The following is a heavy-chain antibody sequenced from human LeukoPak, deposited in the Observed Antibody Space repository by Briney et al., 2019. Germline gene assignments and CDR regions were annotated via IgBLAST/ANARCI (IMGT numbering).Heavy chain of an antibody. V-gene: IGHV3-48*04. CDR1: GLKFGSFS. D-gene: IGHD5-18*01. CDR3: ARAIASYGDSAY. Sequence: HPGGSLRLSCAASGLKFGSFSMGWVRQAPGKGLEWLSYISSTSTAIYYADSLKGRFTISRDNAKNSLYLQMNSLRAEDTAVYYCARAIASYGDSAYWGQGTLVTVSS. CDR2: ISSTSTAI. J-gene: IGHJ4*02.